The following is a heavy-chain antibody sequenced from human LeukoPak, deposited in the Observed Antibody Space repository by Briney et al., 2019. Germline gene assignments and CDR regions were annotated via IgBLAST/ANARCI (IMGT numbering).Heavy chain of an antibody. V-gene: IGHV1-69*04. CDR3: ARHSSGYPFDY. Sequence: SVKVSCKASGGTFSSYAICWVRQAPGQGLEWMGRIIPILGIANYAQKFQGRVTITADKSTSTAYMELSSLRSEDTAVYYCARHSSGYPFDYWGQGTLVTVSS. CDR1: GGTFSSYA. D-gene: IGHD3-22*01. CDR2: IIPILGIA. J-gene: IGHJ4*02.